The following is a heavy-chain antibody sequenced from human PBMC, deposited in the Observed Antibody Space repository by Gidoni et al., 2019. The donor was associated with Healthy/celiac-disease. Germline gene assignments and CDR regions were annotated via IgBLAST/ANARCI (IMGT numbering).Heavy chain of an antibody. CDR3: ATFVERDGYNG. D-gene: IGHD5-12*01. CDR1: GFTFDDYT. V-gene: IGHV3-43*01. Sequence: GSLRLSCAASGFTFDDYTMHWVRQAPGKGLEWVSLISWDGGSTYYADSVKGRFTISRDNSKNSLYLQMNSLRTEDTALYYCATFVERDGYNGWGQGTLVTVSS. CDR2: ISWDGGST. J-gene: IGHJ4*02.